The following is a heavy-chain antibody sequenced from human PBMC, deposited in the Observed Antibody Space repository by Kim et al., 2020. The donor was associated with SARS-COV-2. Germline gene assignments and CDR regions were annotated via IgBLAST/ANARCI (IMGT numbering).Heavy chain of an antibody. CDR1: GFTFSSYA. Sequence: GGSLRLSCAASGFTFSSYAMHWVRQAPGKGLEWVAVISYDGSNKYYADPVKGRFTISRDNSKNTLYLQMSTLRAEDTAVYYCARGRSGSYYYGLDVWGQGTTVTVSS. D-gene: IGHD1-26*01. J-gene: IGHJ6*02. CDR3: ARGRSGSYYYGLDV. CDR2: ISYDGSNK. V-gene: IGHV3-30-3*01.